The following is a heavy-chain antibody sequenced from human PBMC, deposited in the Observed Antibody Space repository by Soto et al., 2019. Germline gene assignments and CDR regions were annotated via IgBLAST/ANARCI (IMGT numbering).Heavy chain of an antibody. V-gene: IGHV3-21*01. D-gene: IGHD3-22*01. CDR1: GFTFSSYS. CDR3: ARDPNYYDSSDYYYAWFDP. CDR2: ISSSSTYI. Sequence: GGSLRLSCVASGFTFSSYSMNWVRQAPGKGLEWVSSISSSSTYIYYADSVEGRFTISRDNAKNSLYLQMNSLRAEDTAVYYCARDPNYYDSSDYYYAWFDPWGQGTLVTVSS. J-gene: IGHJ5*02.